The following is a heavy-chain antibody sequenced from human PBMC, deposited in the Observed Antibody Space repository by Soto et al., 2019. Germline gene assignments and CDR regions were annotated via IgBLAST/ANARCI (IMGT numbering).Heavy chain of an antibody. V-gene: IGHV4-31*03. D-gene: IGHD3-16*02. CDR1: GASVDSGGYY. Sequence: PSETLSLTCTVSGASVDSGGYYWSWIRQLPGTGPEWIGYIYFRGNTYYNPSLESRVSISLDTSQNQFSLKLTSVTAADTAVYYCASGNAWEVILAYWGQGTLVTVSS. J-gene: IGHJ4*02. CDR2: IYFRGNT. CDR3: ASGNAWEVILAY.